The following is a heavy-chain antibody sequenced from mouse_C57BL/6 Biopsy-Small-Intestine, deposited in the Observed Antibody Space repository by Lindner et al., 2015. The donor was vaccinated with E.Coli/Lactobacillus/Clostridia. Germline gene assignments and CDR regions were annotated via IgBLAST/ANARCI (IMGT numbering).Heavy chain of an antibody. V-gene: IGHV1-84*02. Sequence: SVKVSCKASGFVLHAPMVSAGWRQAPGQGLEWMGWISGYNGNTKYAQKLQGRVTLTADTSTSTAYMELRRLRSDDTAVYFCARDGATDFSEPNWFDPWGQGTLVTVSS. CDR1: GFVLHAPMV. CDR2: ISGYNGNT. J-gene: IGHJ4*01. CDR3: ARDGATDFSEPNWFDP. D-gene: IGHD4-1*02.